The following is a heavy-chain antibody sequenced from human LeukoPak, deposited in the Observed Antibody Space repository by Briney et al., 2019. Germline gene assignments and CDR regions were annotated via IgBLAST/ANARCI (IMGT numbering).Heavy chain of an antibody. J-gene: IGHJ3*02. V-gene: IGHV3-23*01. CDR2: ISGSGAGT. CDR3: STGSGHAFDI. CDR1: GFAFSSYA. Sequence: GGSLRLSCAASGFAFSSYAMTWVRQAPGKGLEWVSLISGSGAGTYYADSVKGRFTVSRDNAKNTLYVQMNSLRAEDTAVYYCSTGSGHAFDIWGRGTMVTVSS. D-gene: IGHD3-10*01.